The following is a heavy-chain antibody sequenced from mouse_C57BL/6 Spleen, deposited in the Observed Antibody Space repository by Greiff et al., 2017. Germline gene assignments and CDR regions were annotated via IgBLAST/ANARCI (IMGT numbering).Heavy chain of an antibody. CDR2: INPSNGGT. CDR3: ARYGYDYDVGYYAMDY. D-gene: IGHD2-4*01. Sequence: QVQLQQPGTELVKPGASVKLSCKASGYTFTSYWLHWVKQRPGQGLEWIGNINPSNGGTNYNEEFKSKATLTVDKSSSTAYMQLSSLTSEDSAVYYCARYGYDYDVGYYAMDYWGQGTSVTVSS. CDR1: GYTFTSYW. J-gene: IGHJ4*01. V-gene: IGHV1-53*01.